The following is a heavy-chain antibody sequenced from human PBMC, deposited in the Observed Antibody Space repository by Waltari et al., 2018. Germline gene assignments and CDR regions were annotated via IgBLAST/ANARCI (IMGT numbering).Heavy chain of an antibody. CDR1: GGTFSSYA. D-gene: IGHD6-19*01. V-gene: IGHV1-69*14. J-gene: IGHJ3*02. Sequence: QVQLVQSGAEVKKPGSSVKVSCKASGGTFSSYAISWVRQAPGQGLEWMGGIIPIFGTANYAQKFQGRVTITADKSTSTAYMELSSLRSEDTAVYYCARGAAVAGPRTNDAFDIWGQGTMVTVSS. CDR3: ARGAAVAGPRTNDAFDI. CDR2: IIPIFGTA.